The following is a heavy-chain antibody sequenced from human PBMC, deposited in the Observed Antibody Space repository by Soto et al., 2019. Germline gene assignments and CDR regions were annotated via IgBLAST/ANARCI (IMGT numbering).Heavy chain of an antibody. CDR2: IYYSGST. D-gene: IGHD2-15*01. J-gene: IGHJ5*02. Sequence: SETRSLTCTVSGGSISSGDYYWSWIRQPPGKGLEWIGYIYYSGSTYYNPSLKSRVTISVDTSKNQFSLKLSSVTAADTAVYYCARQNPRIAWFDPWGQGTLVPVSS. V-gene: IGHV4-30-4*01. CDR3: ARQNPRIAWFDP. CDR1: GGSISSGDYY.